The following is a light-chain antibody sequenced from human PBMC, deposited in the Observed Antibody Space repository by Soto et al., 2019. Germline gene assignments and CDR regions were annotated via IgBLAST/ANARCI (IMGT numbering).Light chain of an antibody. Sequence: IQLTQSPSSLSASVGDRVTITCRASQGISSYLAWYQQKPGKAPNLLIYGASTLQSGVPSRFSGSGSGTDFTLTISSLQPEDFASYYCQQLNSYPFTFGEGTKVEI. CDR2: GAS. V-gene: IGKV1-9*01. J-gene: IGKJ4*01. CDR3: QQLNSYPFT. CDR1: QGISSY.